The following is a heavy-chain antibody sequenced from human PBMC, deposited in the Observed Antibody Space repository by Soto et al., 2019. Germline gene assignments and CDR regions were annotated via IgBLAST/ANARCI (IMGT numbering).Heavy chain of an antibody. D-gene: IGHD3-10*01. CDR1: GFTFSSYA. CDR3: XXXXXXXXYGSLDY. Sequence: QVQLVESGGGVVQPGRSLRLSCAASGFTFSSYAMHWVRQAPGKGLEWVAVISYDGSNKYYADSVKGRFTISRDNSKNTXXXXXXXXXXXXXXXXXXXXXXXXXXYGSLDYWGQGTLVTVSS. V-gene: IGHV3-30-3*01. CDR2: ISYDGSNK. J-gene: IGHJ4*02.